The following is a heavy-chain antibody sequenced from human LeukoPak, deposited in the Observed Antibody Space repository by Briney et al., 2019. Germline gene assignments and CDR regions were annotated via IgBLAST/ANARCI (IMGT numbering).Heavy chain of an antibody. CDR3: ARDRRAGVVRDAFDI. CDR1: GFTFSSYA. Sequence: PGGSLRLSCAASGFTFSSYAMHWVRQAPGKGLEWVAVISYDGSNKYYADSVKGRFTISRDNSKNTLYLQMNSLRAEDTAVYYCARDRRAGVVRDAFDIWGQGTMVTVSS. J-gene: IGHJ3*02. V-gene: IGHV3-30-3*01. D-gene: IGHD3-3*01. CDR2: ISYDGSNK.